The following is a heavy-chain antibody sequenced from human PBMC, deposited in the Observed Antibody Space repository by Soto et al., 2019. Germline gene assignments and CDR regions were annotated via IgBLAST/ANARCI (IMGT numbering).Heavy chain of an antibody. D-gene: IGHD4-17*01. CDR2: ISGSGGST. Sequence: GALRLTCAASGFTFSSYAMSWVRQAPGKGLEWVSAISGSGGSTYYADSVKGRFTISRDNSKNTLYLQMNSLRAEDTAVYYCAKFDYGSHYYYYYGMDVWGQGTTVTVSS. CDR1: GFTFSSYA. J-gene: IGHJ6*02. V-gene: IGHV3-23*01. CDR3: AKFDYGSHYYYYYGMDV.